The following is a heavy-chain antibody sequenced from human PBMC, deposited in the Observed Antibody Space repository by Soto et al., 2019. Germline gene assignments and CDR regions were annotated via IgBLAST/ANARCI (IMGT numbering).Heavy chain of an antibody. D-gene: IGHD4-17*01. Sequence: GGSLRLSCAASGFTFSSYSMNWVRQAPGKGLEWVSSISSSSSYIYYADSVKGRFTISRDNAKNSLYLQMNSLRAEDTAVYYCARDPPILRGNWFDPWGQGTLVTVSS. J-gene: IGHJ5*02. CDR3: ARDPPILRGNWFDP. CDR1: GFTFSSYS. CDR2: ISSSSSYI. V-gene: IGHV3-21*01.